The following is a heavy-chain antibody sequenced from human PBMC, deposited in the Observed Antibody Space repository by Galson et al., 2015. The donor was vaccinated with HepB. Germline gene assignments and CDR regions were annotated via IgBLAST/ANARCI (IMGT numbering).Heavy chain of an antibody. CDR2: IYSGGST. CDR1: GFTVSSNY. J-gene: IGHJ4*02. Sequence: SLRLSCAASGFTVSSNYTSWVRQAPGKGLEWVSVIYSGGSTYYADSVKGRFTISRDNSKNTLYLQMNSLRAEDTAVYYCARGHSGSYEGGFDYWGQGTLVTVSS. V-gene: IGHV3-53*01. CDR3: ARGHSGSYEGGFDY. D-gene: IGHD1-26*01.